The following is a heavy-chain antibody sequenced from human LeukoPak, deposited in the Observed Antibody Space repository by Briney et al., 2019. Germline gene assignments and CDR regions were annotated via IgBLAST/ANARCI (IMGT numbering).Heavy chain of an antibody. CDR3: ARGGIAVAGSPFDY. Sequence: PGRSLRLSCAASGFTFSSYAMHWVRQAPGKGLEWVAVISYDGSNKYFADSVKGRFTISRDNSKNTLYLQMNSLRAEDTAVHYCARGGIAVAGSPFDYWGQGTLVTVSS. V-gene: IGHV3-30-3*01. D-gene: IGHD6-19*01. CDR2: ISYDGSNK. J-gene: IGHJ4*02. CDR1: GFTFSSYA.